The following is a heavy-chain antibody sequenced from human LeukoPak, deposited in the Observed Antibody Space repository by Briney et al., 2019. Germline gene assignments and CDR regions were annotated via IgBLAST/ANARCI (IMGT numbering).Heavy chain of an antibody. Sequence: GGSLRLSCAASGLIFNNYAMTWVRQAPGKGLEWVSTISSSVGSTYYADSVKGRFTISRDNPKSTLYLQMSSLRAEDTAVYYCAKDRGLVGRDAFDIWGQGTLVTVSS. CDR2: ISSSVGST. D-gene: IGHD3/OR15-3a*01. J-gene: IGHJ4*02. CDR1: GLIFNNYA. V-gene: IGHV3-23*01. CDR3: AKDRGLVGRDAFDI.